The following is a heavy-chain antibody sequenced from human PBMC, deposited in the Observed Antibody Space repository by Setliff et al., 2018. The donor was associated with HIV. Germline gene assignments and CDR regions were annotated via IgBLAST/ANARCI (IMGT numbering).Heavy chain of an antibody. CDR3: AGENVDIVATTKAIDF. J-gene: IGHJ4*02. CDR1: GFTFSGSP. CDR2: ISSSSSYI. Sequence: GESLKISCGASGFTFSGSPMHWVRQASGKGLEWVSSISSSSSYIYYADSVKGRFTISRDNAKNSLYLQMNSLRAEDTAVYYCAGENVDIVATTKAIDFWGQGTLVTVSS. D-gene: IGHD5-12*01. V-gene: IGHV3-21*01.